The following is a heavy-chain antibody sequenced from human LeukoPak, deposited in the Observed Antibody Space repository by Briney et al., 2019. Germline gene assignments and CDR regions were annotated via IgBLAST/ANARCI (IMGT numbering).Heavy chain of an antibody. D-gene: IGHD4-23*01. V-gene: IGHV3-7*01. J-gene: IGHJ4*02. CDR3: ARDSVEASNYFDY. Sequence: GGSLRLSCEGAGFIFDNAWMSWVRQAPGKGLEWVANIKQDGSEKYYVDSVKGRFTISRDNAKNSLYLQMNSLRVEDTAVYYCARDSVEASNYFDYWGQGTLVTVSS. CDR2: IKQDGSEK. CDR1: GFIFDNAW.